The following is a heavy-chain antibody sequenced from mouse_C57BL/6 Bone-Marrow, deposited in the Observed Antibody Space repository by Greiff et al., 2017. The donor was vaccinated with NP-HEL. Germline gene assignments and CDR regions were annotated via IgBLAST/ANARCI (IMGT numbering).Heavy chain of an antibody. Sequence: EVKLVESGGDLVKPGGSLKLSCAASGFTFSSYGMSWVRQTPDKRLEWVATISSGGSYTYYPDSVKGRVTISRDNAKTTLYLQMSSLKSEDTAMYYCARGITTVVAWDYWGQGTTLTVSS. D-gene: IGHD1-1*01. CDR1: GFTFSSYG. CDR2: ISSGGSYT. J-gene: IGHJ2*01. V-gene: IGHV5-6*02. CDR3: ARGITTVVAWDY.